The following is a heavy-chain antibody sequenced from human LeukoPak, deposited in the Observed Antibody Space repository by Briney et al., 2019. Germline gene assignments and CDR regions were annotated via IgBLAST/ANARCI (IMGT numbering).Heavy chain of an antibody. CDR1: GFSFSNYG. J-gene: IGHJ1*01. CDR2: IRYDGSKK. Sequence: PGGSLRLSCAASGFSFSNYGMHWVRQAPGKGLEWVAFIRYDGSKKYYADSVKGRFTMSRDNSKNTLYLQMSSLRVEDTAVYYCAKEHFPYCGDDGSPRYFQHWGQGTLVIVSS. V-gene: IGHV3-30*02. CDR3: AKEHFPYCGDDGSPRYFQH. D-gene: IGHD2-21*02.